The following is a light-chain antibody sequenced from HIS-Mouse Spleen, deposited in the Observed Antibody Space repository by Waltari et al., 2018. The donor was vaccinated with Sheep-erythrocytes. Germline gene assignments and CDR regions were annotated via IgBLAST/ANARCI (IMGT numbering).Light chain of an antibody. Sequence: AIQMTQSPSSLSASVGDRFTITCRTSQGIRNDLGWYQQKPGKAPKLLIYAASSLQSGVPSRFSGSGSGTDFTLTISSLQPEDFATYYCLQDYNYPYTFGQGTKLEIK. CDR2: AAS. CDR3: LQDYNYPYT. J-gene: IGKJ2*01. V-gene: IGKV1-6*01. CDR1: QGIRND.